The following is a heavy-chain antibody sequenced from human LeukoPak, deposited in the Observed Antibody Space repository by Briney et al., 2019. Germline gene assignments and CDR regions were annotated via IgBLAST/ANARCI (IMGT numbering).Heavy chain of an antibody. CDR3: ARDRSSGWYYFDY. D-gene: IGHD6-19*01. J-gene: IGHJ4*02. CDR1: GFIFSSYT. CDR2: IYSSGST. Sequence: GGSLRLSCAASGFIFSSYTMSWVRQAPGKGLEWVSVIYSSGSTYYADSVKGRFTISRDNSKNTLYLQMNSLRAEDTAVYYCARDRSSGWYYFDYWGQGTLVTVSS. V-gene: IGHV3-66*01.